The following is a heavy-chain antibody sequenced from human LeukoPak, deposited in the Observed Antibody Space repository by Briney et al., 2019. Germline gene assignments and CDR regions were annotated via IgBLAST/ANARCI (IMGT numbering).Heavy chain of an antibody. CDR3: VRDVGAVRGEVYFDY. CDR1: GFTFSTFA. CDR2: ITGSGPYM. V-gene: IGHV3-21*06. J-gene: IGHJ4*02. D-gene: IGHD3-10*01. Sequence: PGGSLRLSCAASGFTFSTFAMHWVRLSPGKGLEWVSSITGSGPYMLYADSVKHRFTISRDNTKNLLYLEMNSLRAEDTATYFCVRDVGAVRGEVYFDYWGQGTLVTVSS.